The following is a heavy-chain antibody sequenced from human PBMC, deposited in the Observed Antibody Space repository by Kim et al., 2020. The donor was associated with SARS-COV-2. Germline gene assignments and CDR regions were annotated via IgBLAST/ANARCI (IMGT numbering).Heavy chain of an antibody. J-gene: IGHJ6*02. D-gene: IGHD6-6*01. V-gene: IGHV3-21*01. CDR1: GFTFSSYS. CDR3: ARDSPGLVARHTGYYYYGMVV. Sequence: GGSLRLSCAASGFTFSSYSMNWVRQAPGKGLEWVSSISSSSSYIYYADSVKGRFTISRDNAKNSLYLQMNSLRAEDTAVYYCARDSPGLVARHTGYYYYGMVVWGQGTTVTVSS. CDR2: ISSSSSYI.